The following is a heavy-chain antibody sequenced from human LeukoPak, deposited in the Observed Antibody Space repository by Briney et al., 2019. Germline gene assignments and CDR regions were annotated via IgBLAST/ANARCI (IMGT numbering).Heavy chain of an antibody. J-gene: IGHJ6*04. CDR2: ISGRGDST. D-gene: IGHD3-10*02. CDR1: GFTFSSYS. V-gene: IGHV3-21*01. Sequence: GGSLRLSCAASGFTFSSYSMNWVRQAPGKGLEWVSSISGRGDSTSYADSVKGRFIISRDNAKNSLYLQMNSLRAEDTAVYYCAELGITMIGGVWGKGTTVTISS. CDR3: AELGITMIGGV.